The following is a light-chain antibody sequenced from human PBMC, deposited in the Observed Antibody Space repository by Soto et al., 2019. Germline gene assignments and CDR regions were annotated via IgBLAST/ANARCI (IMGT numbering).Light chain of an antibody. CDR3: SSYAGSNNGV. CDR1: SSDVGGYNY. V-gene: IGLV2-8*01. Sequence: QSALTQPPSASGSPGQSVTISCTGTSSDVGGYNYVSWYQQHPGKAPKLMIYEVSKRPSGVPDRFSGSKSGNTASLTVSGLHAEDEAAYYCSSYAGSNNGVFGGGTKLTVL. J-gene: IGLJ2*01. CDR2: EVS.